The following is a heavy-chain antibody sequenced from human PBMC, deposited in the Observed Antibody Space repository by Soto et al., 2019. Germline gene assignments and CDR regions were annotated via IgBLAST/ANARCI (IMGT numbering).Heavy chain of an antibody. CDR2: IYYSGNT. D-gene: IGHD2-21*01. Sequence: QVQLQESGPGLVKPSQTLSLTCTVSGGTIDSGAYYWSWIRQHPGKGLEWIGYIYYSGNTFYNPCFRSRVTIPLGTSNNQFSLKMGSVPAAATAVYYCARGPHPTGDSYLHPYFDSWGQGTLVTVSS. CDR1: GGTIDSGAYY. CDR3: ARGPHPTGDSYLHPYFDS. V-gene: IGHV4-31*02. J-gene: IGHJ4*02.